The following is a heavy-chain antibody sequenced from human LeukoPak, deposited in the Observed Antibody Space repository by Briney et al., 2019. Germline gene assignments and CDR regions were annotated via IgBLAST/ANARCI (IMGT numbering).Heavy chain of an antibody. CDR3: VRRMVGAIRPFDY. D-gene: IGHD1-26*01. CDR1: GDPISSGDYY. V-gene: IGHV4-30-4*01. Sequence: SETLSLTCTVSGDPISSGDYYWSWIRQPPGKGLEWIGYMYYSGSTYYNPSLKSRVTISKDTSKNQFSLNLSSVTAADAAVYYCVRRMVGAIRPFDYWGQGTLVTVSS. J-gene: IGHJ4*02. CDR2: MYYSGST.